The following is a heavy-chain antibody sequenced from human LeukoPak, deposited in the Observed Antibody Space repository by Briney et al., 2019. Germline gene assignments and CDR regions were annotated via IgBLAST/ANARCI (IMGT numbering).Heavy chain of an antibody. V-gene: IGHV1-69*06. J-gene: IGHJ3*02. Sequence: ASVKVSCKASGYTFTGYYMHWVRQAPGQGLEWMGGIIPIFGTANYAQKFQGRVTITADKSTSTAYMELSSLRSEDTAVYYCARAFVEFEGFIGAFDIWGQGTMVTVSS. CDR3: ARAFVEFEGFIGAFDI. D-gene: IGHD3-16*02. CDR1: GYTFTGYY. CDR2: IIPIFGTA.